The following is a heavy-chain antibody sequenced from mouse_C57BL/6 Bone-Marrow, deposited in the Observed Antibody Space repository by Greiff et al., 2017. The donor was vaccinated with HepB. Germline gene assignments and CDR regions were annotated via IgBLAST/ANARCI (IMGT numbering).Heavy chain of an antibody. CDR3: AKLRGYAMDY. CDR1: GFTFSDYG. Sequence: EVQLVESGGGLVKPGGSLKLSCAASGFTFSDYGMHWVRQAPEKGLEWVAYISSGSSTIYYADTVKGRFTISRDNAKNTLFLQMTSLRSEDTAMYYCAKLRGYAMDYWGQGTSVTVSS. CDR2: ISSGSSTI. V-gene: IGHV5-17*01. D-gene: IGHD4-1*01. J-gene: IGHJ4*01.